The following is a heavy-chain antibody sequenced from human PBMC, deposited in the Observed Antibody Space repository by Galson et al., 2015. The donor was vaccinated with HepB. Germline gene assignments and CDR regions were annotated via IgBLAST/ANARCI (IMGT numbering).Heavy chain of an antibody. J-gene: IGHJ3*02. D-gene: IGHD2-21*02. CDR3: AKDIEYCGGDCYRAFDI. Sequence: SLRLSCAASGFTFSSYAMSWVRQAPGKGLEWVSAISGSGGSTYYADSVKGRSTISRDNSKNTLYLQMNSLRAEDTAVYYCAKDIEYCGGDCYRAFDIWGQGTMVTVSS. V-gene: IGHV3-23*01. CDR2: ISGSGGST. CDR1: GFTFSSYA.